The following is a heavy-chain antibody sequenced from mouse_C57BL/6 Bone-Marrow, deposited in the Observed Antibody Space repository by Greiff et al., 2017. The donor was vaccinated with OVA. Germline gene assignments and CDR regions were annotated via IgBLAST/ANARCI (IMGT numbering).Heavy chain of an antibody. CDR1: GFTFSDYG. CDR3: ARLHDGYPYAMDY. D-gene: IGHD2-3*01. V-gene: IGHV5-17*01. CDR2: ISSGSSTI. J-gene: IGHJ4*01. Sequence: EVQLVESGGGLVKPGGSLKLSCAASGFTFSDYGMHWVRQAPEKGLEWVAYISSGSSTIYYADTVKGRFTISRDNAKNTLFLQMTSLRSEDTAMYYCARLHDGYPYAMDYWGQGTSVTVSS.